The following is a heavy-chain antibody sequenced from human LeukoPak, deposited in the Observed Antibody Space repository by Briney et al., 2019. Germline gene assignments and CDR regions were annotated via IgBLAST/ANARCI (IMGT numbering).Heavy chain of an antibody. V-gene: IGHV1-24*01. J-gene: IGHJ4*02. CDR1: GYTLTELS. CDR2: FDPEDGEA. CDR3: ATAPYGGSFFSLDY. D-gene: IGHD1-26*01. Sequence: ASVKVSCKVSGYTLTELSMHWVRQAPGKGLEWMGGFDPEDGEALYAQKFQGRVTMTEDTTTDTAYMDLSSLRSEDTAVYYCATAPYGGSFFSLDYWGQGILVTISS.